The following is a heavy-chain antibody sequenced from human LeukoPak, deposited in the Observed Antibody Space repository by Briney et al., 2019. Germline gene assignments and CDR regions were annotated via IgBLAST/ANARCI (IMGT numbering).Heavy chain of an antibody. CDR2: ISAYNGKT. CDR3: ARQRALYYYDSSGYYDY. Sequence: ASVKVSCEASGYTFTSYGISWVRQAPGQGLEWMGWISAYNGKTYYAQKLRGRVTMTTDTSTSTAYMELRSLRSDDTAVYSCARQRALYYYDSSGYYDYWGQGTLVTVSS. J-gene: IGHJ4*02. V-gene: IGHV1-18*01. D-gene: IGHD3-22*01. CDR1: GYTFTSYG.